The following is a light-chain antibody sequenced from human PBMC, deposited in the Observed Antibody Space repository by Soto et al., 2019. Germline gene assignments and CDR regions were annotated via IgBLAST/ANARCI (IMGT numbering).Light chain of an antibody. J-gene: IGLJ2*01. CDR2: DDS. V-gene: IGLV3-21*02. CDR3: QVWDSSTDQNVV. Sequence: SYELTQPPSGSVAPGQTARITCGGNKIGTKSVHWYQQKPGQAPVLVVFDDSDRPSGIPERFSGSNSGNTATLTISRVEAWDAADYYCQVWDSSTDQNVVFGGGTKLTVL. CDR1: KIGTKS.